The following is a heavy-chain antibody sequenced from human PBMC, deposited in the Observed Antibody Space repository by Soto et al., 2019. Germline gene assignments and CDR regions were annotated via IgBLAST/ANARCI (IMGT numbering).Heavy chain of an antibody. CDR3: ARGYYDYVWGSDRYQYNWFDT. J-gene: IGHJ5*02. D-gene: IGHD3-16*02. Sequence: QVQLQQWGAGLLKPSETLSLTCAVYGGSFSGYYWSWIRQPPGKGLEWIGEINHSGSTNYNPSLKGRVTKSVDSSKNQFSLKVSSVTAADTAVYSCARGYYDYVWGSDRYQYNWFDTWGQGTLVTVSS. CDR2: INHSGST. V-gene: IGHV4-34*01. CDR1: GGSFSGYY.